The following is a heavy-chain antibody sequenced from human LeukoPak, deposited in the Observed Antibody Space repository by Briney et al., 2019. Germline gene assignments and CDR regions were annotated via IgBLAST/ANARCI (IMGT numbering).Heavy chain of an antibody. J-gene: IGHJ4*02. CDR2: IYYSGST. Sequence: SETLSLTCTVSGGSIITSSYYWGWIRQPPGKGLEWIGSIYYSGSTYYNPSLESRVTISVDTSKNQFSLKLSSVTAADTAVYYCARQEYYYGSGSYHPPYDFDYWGQGTLVTVSS. V-gene: IGHV4-39*01. D-gene: IGHD3-10*01. CDR3: ARQEYYYGSGSYHPPYDFDY. CDR1: GGSIITSSYY.